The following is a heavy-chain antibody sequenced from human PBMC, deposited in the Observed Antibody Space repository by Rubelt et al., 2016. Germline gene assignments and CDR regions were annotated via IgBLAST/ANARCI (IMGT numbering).Heavy chain of an antibody. CDR2: VWYEGSNK. D-gene: IGHD4-17*01. CDR3: ARENYGDYYFDY. J-gene: IGHJ4*02. Sequence: QVQLVESGGGVVQPGRSLRLSCAASGFTFSSYGMHWVRQAPGKGLAWVAVVWYEGSNKYYAASVKGRFTISRDNSKTTLYVKMNSLRAEGTAVYYCARENYGDYYFDYWGQGTLVTVSS. CDR1: GFTFSSYG. V-gene: IGHV3-30*19.